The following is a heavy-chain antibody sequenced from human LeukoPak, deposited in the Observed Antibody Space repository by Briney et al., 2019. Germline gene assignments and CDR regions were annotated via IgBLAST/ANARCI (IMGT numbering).Heavy chain of an antibody. D-gene: IGHD3-10*01. CDR2: FDPEDGET. Sequence: GASVKVSCKVSGYTLTELSMHWVRQAPGKGLAWMGGFDPEDGETIYAQKFQGRVTITEDTSTDTAYMELSSLRSEDTAVYYCATVIARRISMFRGVPLDYWGQGTLVTVSS. CDR3: ATVIARRISMFRGVPLDY. CDR1: GYTLTELS. J-gene: IGHJ4*02. V-gene: IGHV1-24*01.